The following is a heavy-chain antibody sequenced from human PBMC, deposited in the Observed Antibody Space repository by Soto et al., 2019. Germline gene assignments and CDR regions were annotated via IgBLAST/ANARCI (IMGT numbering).Heavy chain of an antibody. D-gene: IGHD6-13*01. CDR2: INHSGST. CDR3: AISSSWLHYYGMDV. V-gene: IGHV4-34*01. J-gene: IGHJ6*02. CDR1: GGSFSGYY. Sequence: PSETLSPTCAVYGGSFSGYYWSWIRQPPGKGLEWIGEINHSGSTNYNPSLKSRVTISVDTSKNQFSLKLSSVTAADTAVYYCAISSSWLHYYGMDVWGQGTTVTVSS.